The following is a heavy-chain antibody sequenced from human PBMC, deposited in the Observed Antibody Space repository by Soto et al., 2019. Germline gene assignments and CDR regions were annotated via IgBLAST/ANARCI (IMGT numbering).Heavy chain of an antibody. D-gene: IGHD1-26*01. CDR2: IDWDDDK. CDR1: GFSLSTSGMC. Sequence: SGPTLVNPTQTLTLTCTFSGFSLSTSGMCVSWIRQPPGKALEWLALIDWDDDKYYSTSLKTRLTISKDTSKNQVVLTMTNMDPVDTATYYCERNPYSGSYSSWFDPWGQGTLVTVSS. J-gene: IGHJ5*02. CDR3: ERNPYSGSYSSWFDP. V-gene: IGHV2-70*01.